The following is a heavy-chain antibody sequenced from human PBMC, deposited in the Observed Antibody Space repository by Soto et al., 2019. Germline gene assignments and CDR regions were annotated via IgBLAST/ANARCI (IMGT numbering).Heavy chain of an antibody. V-gene: IGHV1-18*01. D-gene: IGHD3-22*01. CDR1: GYTFTSSG. CDR2: ISAHTGSS. CDR3: ARAFFYQGSDSRGYSFDAFDF. J-gene: IGHJ3*01. Sequence: QVQLVQSGAEVKKPGASVKVSCKASGYTFTSSGMSWVRQAPGQGLEWMGWISAHTGSSEYAQRFQGRVTMTTDRSKSTAYMELRSLRSEDTAVYYCARAFFYQGSDSRGYSFDAFDFWGPGTLVTVSS.